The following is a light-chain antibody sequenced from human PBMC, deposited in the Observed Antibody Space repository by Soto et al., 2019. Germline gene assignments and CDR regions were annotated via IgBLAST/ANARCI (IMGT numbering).Light chain of an antibody. J-gene: IGLJ1*01. CDR2: ANI. CDR1: SSNIGAGYD. CDR3: QSYDSSLSAI. Sequence: QSVLTQPPSVSGAPGQRVTISCTGSSSNIGAGYDVHWYQQLPGTAPKLLIYANINRPSGVPDRFSCSKSGPSASLAITGLQAEDEADYDCQSYDSSLSAIFGTGTKLTVL. V-gene: IGLV1-40*01.